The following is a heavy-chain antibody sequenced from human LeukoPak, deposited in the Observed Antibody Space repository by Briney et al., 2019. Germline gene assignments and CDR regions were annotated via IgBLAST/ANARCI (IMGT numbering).Heavy chain of an antibody. J-gene: IGHJ5*02. CDR2: ISYDGSNK. CDR3: ARDLDSSSWYILWFDP. V-gene: IGHV3-30-3*01. Sequence: PGGSLRLSCAASGFTFNNYAVHWVRQAPGKGLEWVAIISYDGSNKYYADSVKGRFTISRDNSKNTLFLQMNSLKPEDTAVYYCARDLDSSSWYILWFDPWGQGTLVTVSS. D-gene: IGHD6-13*01. CDR1: GFTFNNYA.